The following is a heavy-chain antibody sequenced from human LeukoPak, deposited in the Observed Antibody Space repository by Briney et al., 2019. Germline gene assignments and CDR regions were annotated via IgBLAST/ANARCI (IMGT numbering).Heavy chain of an antibody. CDR2: IRSKVYGGTP. V-gene: IGHV3-49*04. J-gene: IGHJ6*02. CDR3: TRDTVLRYFDWLLDHNYYYYGMDV. CDR1: GFTFGVYA. Sequence: GGSLSLSCTASGFTFGVYAMSWVRLAPGKWLEWEGFIRSKVYGGTPEYAASVKGRFTISRDDSKSIAYLQMNSLKTEDTAVYYCTRDTVLRYFDWLLDHNYYYYGMDVWGQGTTVTVSS. D-gene: IGHD3-9*01.